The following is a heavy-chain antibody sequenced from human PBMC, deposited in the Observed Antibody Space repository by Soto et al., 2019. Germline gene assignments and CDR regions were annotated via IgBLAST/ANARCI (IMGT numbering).Heavy chain of an antibody. CDR1: GFTFSNAW. Sequence: GGSLRLSCAASGFTFSNAWMNWVRQAPGKGLEWVGRIKSKTDGGTTDYAAPVKGRFTISRDDSKNTLYLQMNSLKTEDTAVYYCTTASFNYYDSSGYYYSFYWGQGTLVTVSS. J-gene: IGHJ4*02. D-gene: IGHD3-22*01. CDR2: IKSKTDGGTT. CDR3: TTASFNYYDSSGYYYSFY. V-gene: IGHV3-15*07.